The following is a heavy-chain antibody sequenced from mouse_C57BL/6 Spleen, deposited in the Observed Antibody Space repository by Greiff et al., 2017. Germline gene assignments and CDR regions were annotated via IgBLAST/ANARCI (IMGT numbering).Heavy chain of an antibody. CDR3: ARWGRYENYAMDY. J-gene: IGHJ4*01. D-gene: IGHD2-3*01. V-gene: IGHV1-50*01. CDR1: GYTFTSYW. Sequence: QVQLQQSGAELVKPGASVKLSCKASGYTFTSYWMQWVKQRPGQGLEWTGEIDPSDSYTNYNQKFKGKATLTVDTSSSTAYMQLSSLTSEDSAVYYCARWGRYENYAMDYWGQGTSVTVSS. CDR2: IDPSDSYT.